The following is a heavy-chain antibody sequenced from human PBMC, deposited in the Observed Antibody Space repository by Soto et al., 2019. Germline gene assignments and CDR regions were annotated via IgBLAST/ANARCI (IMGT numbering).Heavy chain of an antibody. CDR1: GFTFSSYG. Sequence: GGSLRLSCAASGFTFSSYGMHWVRQAPGKGLEWVAVISYDGSNKYYADSVKGRFTISRDNSKNTLYLQMNSLRAEDTAVYYCAKDNPAGGSDYSYGMDVWGQGTTVTVSS. J-gene: IGHJ6*02. CDR2: ISYDGSNK. CDR3: AKDNPAGGSDYSYGMDV. D-gene: IGHD5-12*01. V-gene: IGHV3-30*18.